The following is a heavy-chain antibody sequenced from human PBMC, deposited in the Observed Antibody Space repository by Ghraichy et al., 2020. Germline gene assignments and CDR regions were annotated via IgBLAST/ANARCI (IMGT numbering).Heavy chain of an antibody. J-gene: IGHJ6*02. D-gene: IGHD4-23*01. CDR3: ARGSRVVRFYYYDGMDV. Sequence: LTCVGSGFSFSGYSMNWVRQSPGKGLEWVSYITSSSRTKSYADSVKGRFTTSRDNAQNSLYLQMNSLRDEDTAVYYCARGSRVVRFYYYDGMDVWGQGTTVTVSS. V-gene: IGHV3-48*02. CDR1: GFSFSGYS. CDR2: ITSSSRTK.